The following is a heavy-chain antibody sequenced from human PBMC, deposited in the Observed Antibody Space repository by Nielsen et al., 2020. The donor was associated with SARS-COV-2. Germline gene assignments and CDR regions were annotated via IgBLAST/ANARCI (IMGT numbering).Heavy chain of an antibody. CDR1: GFTFSSYS. V-gene: IGHV3-21*04. CDR3: ARDFLFTAAGHYYYYGMDV. J-gene: IGHJ6*02. CDR2: ISSSSSYT. D-gene: IGHD6-13*01. Sequence: GESLKISCAASGFTFSSYSMNWVHQAPGKGLEWVSSISSSSSYTNYADSVKGRFTISRDNAKNSLYLQMNSLRAEDTAVYYCARDFLFTAAGHYYYYGMDVWGQGTTVTVSS.